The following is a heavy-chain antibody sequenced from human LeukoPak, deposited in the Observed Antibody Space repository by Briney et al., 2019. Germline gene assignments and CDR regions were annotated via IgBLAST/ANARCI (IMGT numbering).Heavy chain of an antibody. CDR2: IIPILDIA. CDR1: GYTFTSYG. Sequence: GASVKVSCKASGYTFTSYGISWVRQAPGQGLEWMGRIIPILDIANYAQKFQGRVTITADKSTSTAYMELSSLRSEDTAVYYCARAMVRGPDYWGQGTLVTVSS. J-gene: IGHJ4*02. V-gene: IGHV1-69*04. CDR3: ARAMVRGPDY. D-gene: IGHD3-10*01.